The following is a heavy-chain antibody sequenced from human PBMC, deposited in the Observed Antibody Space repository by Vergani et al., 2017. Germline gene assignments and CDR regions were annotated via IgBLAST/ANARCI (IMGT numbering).Heavy chain of an antibody. J-gene: IGHJ4*02. V-gene: IGHV5-51*01. CDR3: ARLPRGLRGMSLEY. CDR1: GYTFTNYW. Sequence: VQLVQSGPEVKKPGESVKISCETSGYTFTNYWVAWVRQRPGKGLEWMGLIFPGDADTRYSPSFEGQVTISADTSTSTAYVQWPSLKASDTAVYFCARLPRGLRGMSLEYWGQGTLVTVSS. D-gene: IGHD3-10*01. CDR2: IFPGDADT.